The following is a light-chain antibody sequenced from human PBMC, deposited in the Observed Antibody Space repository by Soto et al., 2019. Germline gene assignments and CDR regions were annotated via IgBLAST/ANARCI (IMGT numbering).Light chain of an antibody. CDR2: SAS. CDR3: LQHYDYPRT. CDR1: QGISNY. Sequence: DIQMTQSPSAISASVGDRVTITCRASQGISNYLAWFQQKPGKVPRRLIYSASTLQSGVSSRFSGSGSGTEFTLTISSLQPEDFAVYYCLQHYDYPRTFGQVTKVEIK. V-gene: IGKV1-17*03. J-gene: IGKJ1*01.